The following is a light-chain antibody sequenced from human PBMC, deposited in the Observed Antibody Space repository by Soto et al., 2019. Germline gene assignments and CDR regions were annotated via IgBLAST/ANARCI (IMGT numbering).Light chain of an antibody. CDR3: QQYIDNWT. Sequence: DIQMTQSPSTLYASVGDRVTITCRASQSISSWLAWHQQKPGKAPRLLIYKASNLESGVPSRFSGSGSGTEFTLTLTSLQPDDSATYYCQQYIDNWTFGQGTKVEIK. V-gene: IGKV1-5*03. CDR1: QSISSW. CDR2: KAS. J-gene: IGKJ1*01.